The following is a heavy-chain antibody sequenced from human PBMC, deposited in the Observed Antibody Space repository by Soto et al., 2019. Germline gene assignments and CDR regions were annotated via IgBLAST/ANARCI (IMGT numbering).Heavy chain of an antibody. V-gene: IGHV4-39*01. D-gene: IGHD1-26*01. CDR2: IYYSGST. CDR1: GGSISSSSYY. J-gene: IGHJ4*02. CDR3: ARQPSGSYYVYFDY. Sequence: QLQLQESGPGLVKPSETLSLTCTVSGGSISSSSYYWGWIRQHPGKGLEWIGSIYYSGSTYYNPSLKSRVTISVDTSKNQFSLKLSSVTAADTAVYYCARQPSGSYYVYFDYWGQGTLVTVSS.